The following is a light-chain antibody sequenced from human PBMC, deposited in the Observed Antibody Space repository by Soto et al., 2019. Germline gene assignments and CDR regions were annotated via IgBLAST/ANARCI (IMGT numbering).Light chain of an antibody. V-gene: IGKV3-20*01. CDR1: QSVSNNY. CDR2: GAS. Sequence: EIVLTQSPGTLSLSPGERATLSCRASQSVSNNYLAWYQQKPGQAPRRLIYGASRRATGIPDTFSGGGSGAAFTRTTSRLEPEDFAVYAWQQYGSPPLTCGGGTKVVIK. J-gene: IGKJ4*01. CDR3: QQYGSPPLT.